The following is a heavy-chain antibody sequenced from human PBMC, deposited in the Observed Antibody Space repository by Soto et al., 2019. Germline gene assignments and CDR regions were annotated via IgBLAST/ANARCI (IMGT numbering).Heavy chain of an antibody. D-gene: IGHD2-2*01. CDR1: GFTFSSYA. CDR3: AKSYCSSTSCFYGMDV. Sequence: EVQLLESGGGLVQPGGSLRLSCAASGFTFSSYAMSWVRQAPGKGLEWVSGISGSGSSTYYADSVKGRFTISRDNSKNTLYLQMNSVRAGDTAVYYCAKSYCSSTSCFYGMDVWGQGTTVTVSS. V-gene: IGHV3-23*01. J-gene: IGHJ6*02. CDR2: ISGSGSST.